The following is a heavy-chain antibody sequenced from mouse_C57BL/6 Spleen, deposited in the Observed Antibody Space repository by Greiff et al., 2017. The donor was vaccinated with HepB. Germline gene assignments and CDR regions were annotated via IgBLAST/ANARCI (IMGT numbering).Heavy chain of an antibody. CDR2: IDPSDSET. V-gene: IGHV1-52*01. D-gene: IGHD1-1*01. J-gene: IGHJ3*01. CDR1: GYTFTSYW. Sequence: QVQLKQPGAELVRPGSSVKLSCKASGYTFTSYWMHWVKQRPIQGLEWIGNIDPSDSETHYNQKFKDKATLTVDKSSSTAYMQRSSLTSEDSAVYYCARGGEEYYGSSFAYWGQGTRVTVSA. CDR3: ARGGEEYYGSSFAY.